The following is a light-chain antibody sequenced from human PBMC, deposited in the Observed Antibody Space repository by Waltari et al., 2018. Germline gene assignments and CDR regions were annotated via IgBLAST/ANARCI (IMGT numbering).Light chain of an antibody. CDR3: QQHNDWPPWT. J-gene: IGKJ1*01. Sequence: LSLSPGERATLSCRASQNVNSNLAWYQQKPGQAPRLLIYGASIRATGIPARFSGSGSGTQFTLTINSLQSEDSAVYFCQQHNDWPPWTFGQGTKVELK. CDR2: GAS. CDR1: QNVNSN. V-gene: IGKV3-15*01.